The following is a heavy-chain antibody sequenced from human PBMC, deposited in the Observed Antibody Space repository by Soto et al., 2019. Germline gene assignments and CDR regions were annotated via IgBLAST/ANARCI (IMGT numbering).Heavy chain of an antibody. CDR1: GGTFSSYA. D-gene: IGHD1-26*01. Sequence: SVKVSCKASGGTFSSYAVSWVRQAPGQGLEWMGGIIPIFGTANYAQKFQGRITMTRDTSTSTVYMELSSLRSEDTAVYYCARRLGSTAPFFDSWGQGSLVTVSS. J-gene: IGHJ4*02. V-gene: IGHV1-69*05. CDR2: IIPIFGTA. CDR3: ARRLGSTAPFFDS.